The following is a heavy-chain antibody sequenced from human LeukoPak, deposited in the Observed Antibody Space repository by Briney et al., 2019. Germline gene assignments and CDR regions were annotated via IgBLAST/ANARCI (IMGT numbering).Heavy chain of an antibody. CDR2: IWYDGSNK. CDR1: GFTFSSYG. D-gene: IGHD2-21*02. CDR3: ARERGPYCGGDCYTEPFDY. J-gene: IGHJ4*02. V-gene: IGHV3-33*01. Sequence: GGSLRLSCAASGFTFSSYGMHWVRQAPGKGLEWVAVIWYDGSNKYYADSVKGRFTISRDNSKNTLYLQMNSLRAEDTAVYYCARERGPYCGGDCYTEPFDYWGQGTLVTVSS.